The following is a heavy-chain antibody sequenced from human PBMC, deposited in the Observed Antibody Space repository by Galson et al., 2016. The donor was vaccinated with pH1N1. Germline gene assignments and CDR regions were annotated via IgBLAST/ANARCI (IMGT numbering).Heavy chain of an antibody. J-gene: IGHJ6*02. CDR3: ARVGDFWSYYYYNMDV. D-gene: IGHD3-3*01. CDR1: GFTVSSNY. CDR2: IYSGGRT. Sequence: SLRLSCAASGFTVSSNYMSWVRQAPGKGLEWVSLIYSGGRTYYADSAKSRITISRDNSKNTLYLQMNSLRVEDTAEYYCARVGDFWSYYYYNMDVWGQGTTVTVSS. V-gene: IGHV3-53*01.